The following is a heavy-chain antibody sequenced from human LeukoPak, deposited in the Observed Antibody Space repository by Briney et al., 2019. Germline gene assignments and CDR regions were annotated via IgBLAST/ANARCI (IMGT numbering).Heavy chain of an antibody. Sequence: VASVKVSCKASGYPFTGYYLHWVRHAPGQGLEWVGRINHNTGVSDYAQKFQGRVTMTRDTSINTAYMELNRLRSDDTAVYYCAREVGYSTSWYGRFDPWGQGTLVTVSS. V-gene: IGHV1-2*06. CDR3: AREVGYSTSWYGRFDP. D-gene: IGHD2-2*01. CDR1: GYPFTGYY. J-gene: IGHJ5*02. CDR2: INHNTGVS.